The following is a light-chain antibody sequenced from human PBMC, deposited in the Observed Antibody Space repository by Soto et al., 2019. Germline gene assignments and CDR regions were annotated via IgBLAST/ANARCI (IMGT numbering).Light chain of an antibody. CDR2: GAS. J-gene: IGKJ2*01. CDR3: QQSANSPVT. V-gene: IGKV3-20*01. Sequence: TVLTQSPGTLSLSPGERATLSCRASQSVSSTYVSWYQQKPGQAPRILIFGASSRATGIPDRFSGSGSGTDFTLTISRLEPEDCAVYYCQQSANSPVTFGQGTKLEIK. CDR1: QSVSSTY.